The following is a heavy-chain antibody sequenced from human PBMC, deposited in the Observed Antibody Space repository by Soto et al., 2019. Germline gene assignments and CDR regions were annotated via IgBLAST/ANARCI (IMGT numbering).Heavy chain of an antibody. CDR3: AKELVNSGWTYFDY. J-gene: IGHJ4*02. CDR2: ISDSGGRT. D-gene: IGHD6-19*01. Sequence: EVPLLESGGGLVQPGGSLRLSCAASGFTFNTYAMSWVRQAPGKGLEWVSAISDSGGRTYYADSVKGRFTISRDNSINTLYLQMNSLRAEDTAVFFCAKELVNSGWTYFDYWGQGTLVAVSS. CDR1: GFTFNTYA. V-gene: IGHV3-23*01.